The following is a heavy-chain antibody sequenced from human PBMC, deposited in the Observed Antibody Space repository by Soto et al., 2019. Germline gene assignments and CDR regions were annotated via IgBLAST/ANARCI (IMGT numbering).Heavy chain of an antibody. CDR2: IYYSGST. CDR3: VRVGGYYGDYPNFDY. CDR1: GGSISPYY. V-gene: IGHV4-59*01. D-gene: IGHD4-17*01. J-gene: IGHJ4*02. Sequence: PSETLSLTCTVSGGSISPYYWSWVRQPPGKGLEWIGYIYYSGSTKYNPSLKSRVTISVDTTNNQLSLRLRSVTAADAAVYYCVRVGGYYGDYPNFDYWGQGTLVTVSS.